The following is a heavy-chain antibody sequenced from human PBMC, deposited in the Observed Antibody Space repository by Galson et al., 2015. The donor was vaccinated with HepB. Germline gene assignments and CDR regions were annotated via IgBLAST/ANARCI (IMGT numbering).Heavy chain of an antibody. CDR2: ITNNGGAT. J-gene: IGHJ4*02. Sequence: SLRLSCAASGFTFSSYSMSWVRQAPGKGLEWVSVITNNGGATYYADSVKGRFTISRDNSKDTLYLQMNSLRAEDTAVYYCAKRDWAYFDYWAQGTLVTVSS. D-gene: IGHD5-24*01. CDR1: GFTFSSYS. CDR3: AKRDWAYFDY. V-gene: IGHV3-23*01.